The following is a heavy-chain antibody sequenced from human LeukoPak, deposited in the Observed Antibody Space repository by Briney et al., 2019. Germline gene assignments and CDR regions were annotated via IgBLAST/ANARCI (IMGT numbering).Heavy chain of an antibody. CDR3: ARHDYSNFAYYFDY. Sequence: ASVKVSCKASGYTFTGYYMHWVRQAPGQGLEWMGWINPNSGGTNYAQKFQGRVTMTRDTSISTAYMELSRLRSDDTAVYYCARHDYSNFAYYFDYWGQGTLVTVSS. V-gene: IGHV1-2*02. D-gene: IGHD4-11*01. J-gene: IGHJ4*02. CDR2: INPNSGGT. CDR1: GYTFTGYY.